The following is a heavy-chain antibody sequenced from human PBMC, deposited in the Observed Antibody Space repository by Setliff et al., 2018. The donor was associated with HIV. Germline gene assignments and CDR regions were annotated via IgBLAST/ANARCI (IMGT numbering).Heavy chain of an antibody. J-gene: IGHJ2*01. V-gene: IGHV1-18*01. Sequence: ASVTVSCKASGYTSTSSAMSWVRQAPGQGLEWMGWITSYNGNTNYAKKFKGRVTMTTDTSTSIAYMELKSLRSEDTAVYYCARDHHSGRGSNFPWYSDLWGRGTLVTVSS. CDR2: ITSYNGNT. CDR1: GYTSTSSA. CDR3: ARDHHSGRGSNFPWYSDL. D-gene: IGHD1-26*01.